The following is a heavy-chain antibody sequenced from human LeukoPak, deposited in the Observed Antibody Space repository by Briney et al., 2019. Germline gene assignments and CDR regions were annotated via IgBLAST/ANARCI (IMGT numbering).Heavy chain of an antibody. CDR1: GFTFSGYY. Sequence: PGGSLRLSCAASGFTFSGYYMSWIRQAPGKGLEWLSYISTSGSPMYYADSVKGRFTISRDNAKNSLCLQVNSLRAEDTAVYYCAREGTNHIDYWGQGTLVTVSS. V-gene: IGHV3-11*01. D-gene: IGHD2-8*01. CDR2: ISTSGSPM. J-gene: IGHJ4*02. CDR3: AREGTNHIDY.